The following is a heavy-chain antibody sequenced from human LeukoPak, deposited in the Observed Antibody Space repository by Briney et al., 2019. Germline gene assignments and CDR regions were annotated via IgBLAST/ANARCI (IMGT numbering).Heavy chain of an antibody. CDR3: ARGDFWSGYYRTIHWYFDL. D-gene: IGHD3-3*01. CDR1: GGSFSGYY. J-gene: IGHJ2*01. CDR2: INHSGST. Sequence: SETLSLTCAVYGGSFSGYYWSWIRQPPGKGLEWIGEINHSGSTNYNPSLKSRVTISVDTSKNQFSLKLSSVTAADTAVYYCARGDFWSGYYRTIHWYFDLWGRGTLVSVSS. V-gene: IGHV4-34*01.